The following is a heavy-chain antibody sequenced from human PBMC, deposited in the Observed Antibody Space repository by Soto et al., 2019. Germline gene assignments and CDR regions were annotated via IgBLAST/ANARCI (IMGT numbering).Heavy chain of an antibody. CDR2: FDPEDGET. J-gene: IGHJ3*02. D-gene: IGHD3-22*01. V-gene: IGHV1-24*01. CDR3: ATDLLGSSGYPPTGAFDI. Sequence: ASVNVSCKFSGYTLTELSIHWVRQAPGKGLEWMGGFDPEDGETIYAQKFQGRVTMTEDTSTDTAYMELSSLRSEDTAVYYCATDLLGSSGYPPTGAFDIWGQGTMVTVSS. CDR1: GYTLTELS.